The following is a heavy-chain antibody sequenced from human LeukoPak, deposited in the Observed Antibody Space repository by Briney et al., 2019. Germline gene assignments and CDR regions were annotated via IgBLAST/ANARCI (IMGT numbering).Heavy chain of an antibody. CDR1: GDSIRGYY. V-gene: IGHV4-59*01. CDR2: IYSSGST. J-gene: IGHJ4*02. D-gene: IGHD3-22*01. Sequence: SETLSLTCTVSGDSIRGYYWSWIRQPPGKGLEWIGFIYSSGSTNYNPSLKSRVTISVDTSKNQFALRVNSVTAADTAVYYCARAPYYDSSGYHSAYFEYWGQGTLVTVSS. CDR3: ARAPYYDSSGYHSAYFEY.